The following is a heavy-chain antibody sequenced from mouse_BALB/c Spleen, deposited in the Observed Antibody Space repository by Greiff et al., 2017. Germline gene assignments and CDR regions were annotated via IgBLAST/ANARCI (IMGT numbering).Heavy chain of an antibody. J-gene: IGHJ4*01. CDR1: GYTFSSYW. V-gene: IGHV1-9*01. CDR3: ARGPDYGYLLDAMDY. D-gene: IGHD1-2*01. CDR2: ILPGSGST. Sequence: QVQLQQSGAELMKPGASVKISCKATGYTFSSYWIEWVKQRPGHGLEWIGEILPGSGSTNYNEKFKGKATFTADTSSNTAYMQLSSLTSEDSAVYYCARGPDYGYLLDAMDYWGQGTSVTVSS.